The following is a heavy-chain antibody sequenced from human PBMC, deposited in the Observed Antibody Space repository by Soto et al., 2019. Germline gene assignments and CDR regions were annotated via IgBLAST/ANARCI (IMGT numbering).Heavy chain of an antibody. CDR1: GFTFSNAW. CDR2: IKSKTDGGTT. Sequence: GGSLRLSCAASGFTFSNAWMSWVRQAPGKGLEWVGRIKSKTDGGTTDYAAPVKGRFTISRDDSKNTLYLQMNSLKTEDTAVYYCTTDVKQWSSGLNCSSTSCYKRVDYWGQGTLVTVSS. V-gene: IGHV3-15*01. J-gene: IGHJ4*02. CDR3: TTDVKQWSSGLNCSSTSCYKRVDY. D-gene: IGHD2-2*02.